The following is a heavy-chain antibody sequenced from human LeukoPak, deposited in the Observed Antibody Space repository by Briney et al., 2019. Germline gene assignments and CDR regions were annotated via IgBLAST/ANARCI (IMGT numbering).Heavy chain of an antibody. CDR1: GYTFTSYG. D-gene: IGHD3-10*01. CDR3: ATDPPSGY. J-gene: IGHJ4*02. V-gene: IGHV1-18*01. Sequence: ASVKVSCKASGYTFTSYGISWVRQAPGQGLEWMGWISAYNGNTDYEQNLQGRVTMTTDTSTSTAYMELSSLRSEDTAVYYCATDPPSGYWGQGTLVTVSS. CDR2: ISAYNGNT.